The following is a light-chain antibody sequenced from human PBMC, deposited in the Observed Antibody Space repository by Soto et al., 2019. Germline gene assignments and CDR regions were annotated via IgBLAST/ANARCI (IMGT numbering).Light chain of an antibody. CDR2: GAS. CDR1: QSVSSSY. J-gene: IGKJ2*01. Sequence: ETVLTQSPGTLSLSPGERATLSCRASQSVSSSYLAWYQQKPGQAPRLLIYGASSRATGIPDRFSGSGSGTDFTLTISRLEPEDFAVYYCQQYGSSPYTFGQGTKLEFK. V-gene: IGKV3-20*01. CDR3: QQYGSSPYT.